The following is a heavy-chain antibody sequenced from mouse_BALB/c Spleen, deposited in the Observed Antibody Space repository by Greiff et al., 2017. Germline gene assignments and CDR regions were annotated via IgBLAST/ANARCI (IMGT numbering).Heavy chain of an antibody. CDR3: ARHLGPMDY. V-gene: IGHV5-6*01. CDR2: ISSGGSYT. J-gene: IGHJ4*01. CDR1: GFTFSSYG. D-gene: IGHD3-3*01. Sequence: DVHLVESGGDLVKPGGSLKLSCAASGFTFSSYGMSWVRQTPDKRLEWVATISSGGSYTYYPDSVKGRFTISRDNAKNTLYLQMSSLKSEDTAMYYCARHLGPMDYWGQGTSVTVSS.